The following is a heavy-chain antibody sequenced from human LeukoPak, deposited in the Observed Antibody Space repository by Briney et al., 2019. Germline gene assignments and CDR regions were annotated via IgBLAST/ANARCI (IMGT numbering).Heavy chain of an antibody. CDR2: IIPIFGTA. D-gene: IGHD3-16*02. Sequence: SVKVSCKASGGTFSSYAISWVRQAPGQGLEWMGGIIPIFGTANYAQKFQGRVTMTRNTSISTAYMELSSLRSEDTAVYYCARRVLITFGGVIVKPSYAFDIWGQGTMVTVSS. V-gene: IGHV1-69*05. CDR1: GGTFSSYA. J-gene: IGHJ3*02. CDR3: ARRVLITFGGVIVKPSYAFDI.